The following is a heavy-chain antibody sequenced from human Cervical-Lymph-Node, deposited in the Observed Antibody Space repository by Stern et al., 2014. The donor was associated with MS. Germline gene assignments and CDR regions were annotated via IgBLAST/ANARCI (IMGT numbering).Heavy chain of an antibody. J-gene: IGHJ3*02. CDR1: GGSVSNGAYY. D-gene: IGHD2-2*01. CDR2: IYHSGIT. CDR3: ARDWGNCTSTTCSDALDI. Sequence: VQLVESGPGLVKPSQTMSLTCSVSGGSVSNGAYYWNWIRQAPGKGLEWIGYIYHSGITHYNPSLKSRVTMSVDTSKNEFSLRLTSVTATDTAVYYCARDWGNCTSTTCSDALDIWGQGRMVTVSS. V-gene: IGHV4-31*03.